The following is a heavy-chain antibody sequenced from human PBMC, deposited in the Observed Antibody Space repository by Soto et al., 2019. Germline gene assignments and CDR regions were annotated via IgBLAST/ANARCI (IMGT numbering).Heavy chain of an antibody. D-gene: IGHD2-15*01. Sequence: EVQLVESGGGLVQPGGSLRLSCSASGFTFSSYAMHWVRQAPGKGLEYVSAISSNGGSTHYADSVKGRFTISRDNSKNTLYLQMSSLRAEDTAVYYCVKDRGWWPNAFDYWGQGTLVTVSS. CDR2: ISSNGGST. J-gene: IGHJ4*02. CDR1: GFTFSSYA. CDR3: VKDRGWWPNAFDY. V-gene: IGHV3-64D*06.